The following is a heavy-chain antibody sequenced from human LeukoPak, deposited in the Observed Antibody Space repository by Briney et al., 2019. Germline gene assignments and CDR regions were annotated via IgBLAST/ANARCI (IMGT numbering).Heavy chain of an antibody. CDR1: GSTVSNHY. D-gene: IGHD4-17*01. CDR2: TRNKANSYTT. V-gene: IGHV3-72*01. Sequence: SGRSLRLSCAASGSTVSNHYMDWVRQAPGKGLEWLGRTRNKANSYTTAYAASVQGRYTISRDDSNNSLYLQMNSLKTGNTAVYYCARDLMTTVDYWGQGTLVTVSS. CDR3: ARDLMTTVDY. J-gene: IGHJ4*02.